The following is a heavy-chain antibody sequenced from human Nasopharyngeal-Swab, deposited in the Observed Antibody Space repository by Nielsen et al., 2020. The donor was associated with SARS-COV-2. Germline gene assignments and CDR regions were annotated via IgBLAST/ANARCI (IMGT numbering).Heavy chain of an antibody. CDR3: ARRTSGWYYFDY. Sequence: ESLKISCTVSGGSISSSYWSWIRQPPGKGLEWVGYIYYSGSTKYNPSLKSQVTISVDTSKNQFSLKLSSVTAADTAVYYCARRTSGWYYFDYWGQGTLVTVSS. V-gene: IGHV4-59*08. CDR2: IYYSGST. J-gene: IGHJ4*02. D-gene: IGHD6-19*01. CDR1: GGSISSSY.